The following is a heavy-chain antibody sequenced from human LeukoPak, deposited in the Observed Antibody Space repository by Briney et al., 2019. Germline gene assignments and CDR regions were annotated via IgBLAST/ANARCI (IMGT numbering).Heavy chain of an antibody. Sequence: GGSLRLSCAASGFTFSSYWMSWVRQAPGKGLEWVANIKQDGSEKYYVDSVKGRFTISRDNAKNSLYLQMNSLRAEDTAVYYCARGSSDYGDYSLLHGMDVWGQGTTVTVSS. V-gene: IGHV3-7*01. CDR1: GFTFSSYW. D-gene: IGHD4-17*01. J-gene: IGHJ6*02. CDR3: ARGSSDYGDYSLLHGMDV. CDR2: IKQDGSEK.